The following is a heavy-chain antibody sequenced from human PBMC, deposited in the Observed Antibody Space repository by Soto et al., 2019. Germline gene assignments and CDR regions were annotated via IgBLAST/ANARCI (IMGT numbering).Heavy chain of an antibody. J-gene: IGHJ4*02. Sequence: QVQLVESGGGVVQPGRSLRLSCAASGFTFSSYAMHWVRQAPGKGLEGVAVICYDGSNKYYADSVKGRFTISRDNSKNTLYLQMNSLRAEDTAVYYCARGRGYCSGGSCYSLDYWGEGTLVSASS. V-gene: IGHV3-30-3*01. CDR3: ARGRGYCSGGSCYSLDY. CDR1: GFTFSSYA. D-gene: IGHD2-15*01. CDR2: ICYDGSNK.